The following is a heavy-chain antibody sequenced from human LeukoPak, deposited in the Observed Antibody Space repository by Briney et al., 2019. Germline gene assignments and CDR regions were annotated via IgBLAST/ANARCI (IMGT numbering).Heavy chain of an antibody. J-gene: IGHJ4*02. V-gene: IGHV4-34*01. Sequence: SETLSLTCAVYGGSFSGYYWIWIRQPPGKGLEWIGEINRSGSTTYNPSLKSRVTISLDTSKNQFSLKLSSVTAADTAVYYCASSLVRADMVTGIDYWGQGTLVSVSS. CDR1: GGSFSGYY. CDR2: INRSGST. CDR3: ASSLVRADMVTGIDY. D-gene: IGHD5-18*01.